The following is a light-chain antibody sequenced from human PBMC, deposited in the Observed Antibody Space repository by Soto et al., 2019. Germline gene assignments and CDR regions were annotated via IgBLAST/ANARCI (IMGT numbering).Light chain of an antibody. CDR2: EVS. V-gene: IGLV2-14*01. CDR1: SSDVGGYNY. Sequence: QSALTQPASVSGSPGQSITISCTGTSSDVGGYNYVSWYQQHPGKAPKLMIYEVSNRPSGVSNRFSGSKSGNTASLTISGLXAEDEADYYCSSYTSSSTPYFFGTGTKVTVL. CDR3: SSYTSSSTPYF. J-gene: IGLJ1*01.